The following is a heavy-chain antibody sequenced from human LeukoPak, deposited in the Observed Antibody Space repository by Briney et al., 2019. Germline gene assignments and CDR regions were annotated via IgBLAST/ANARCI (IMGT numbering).Heavy chain of an antibody. CDR3: ARDGGRTSSDAVEI. Sequence: SETLSLTCAVSGGSISSSNWWSWVRQPPGKGLEWIGEIYHSGSTNYNPSLKSRVTISVDTSKNQFSLKLSSVTAADTAVYYCARDGGRTSSDAVEIWGQGTMVIVSS. CDR1: GGSISSSNW. V-gene: IGHV4-4*02. J-gene: IGHJ3*02. CDR2: IYHSGST. D-gene: IGHD2-2*01.